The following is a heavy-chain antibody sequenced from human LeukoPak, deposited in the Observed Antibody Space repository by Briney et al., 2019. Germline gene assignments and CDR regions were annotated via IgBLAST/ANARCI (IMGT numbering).Heavy chain of an antibody. CDR1: GFTFDDFA. D-gene: IGHD3-3*01. Sequence: GRSLRLSCAASGFTFDDFAMHWVRQAPGKGLEWVSGISWNSNSIDYADSVKGRFTISGDNAKNSLYLQMNSLRAEDTALYYCAKGFSGYYYYYMDVWGKGTTVTVSS. V-gene: IGHV3-9*01. J-gene: IGHJ6*03. CDR3: AKGFSGYYYYYMDV. CDR2: ISWNSNSI.